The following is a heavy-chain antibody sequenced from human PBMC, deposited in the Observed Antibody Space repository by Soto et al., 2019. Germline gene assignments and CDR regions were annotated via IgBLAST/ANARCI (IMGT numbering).Heavy chain of an antibody. D-gene: IGHD2-15*01. Sequence: ASVKVSCKASGYTFTSYYMHWVRQAHGQGLEWMGIINPSGGSTSYAQKFQGRVTMTRDTSTSTVYMELSSLRSEDTAVYYCARGYCSGGSCYSGGAFDIWGQGTMVTVSS. V-gene: IGHV1-46*01. CDR2: INPSGGST. CDR3: ARGYCSGGSCYSGGAFDI. J-gene: IGHJ3*02. CDR1: GYTFTSYY.